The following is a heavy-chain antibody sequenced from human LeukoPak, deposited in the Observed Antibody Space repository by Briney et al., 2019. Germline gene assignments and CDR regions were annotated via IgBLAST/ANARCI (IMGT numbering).Heavy chain of an antibody. J-gene: IGHJ3*02. Sequence: SASLSLTCTVSCRSISSGDSYWSWLRQPPGRGLEWYGFIYYRGSIYYNPSLRSRVTISVDTSKNQFSLRLSSVTAAGTAVYYCARAVMVRGPIALDIWGQGTMVTVSS. V-gene: IGHV4-30-4*01. CDR1: CRSISSGDSY. CDR3: ARAVMVRGPIALDI. D-gene: IGHD3-10*01. CDR2: IYYRGSI.